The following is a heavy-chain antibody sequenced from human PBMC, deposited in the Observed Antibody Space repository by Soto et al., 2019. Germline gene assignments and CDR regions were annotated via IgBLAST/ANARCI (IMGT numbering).Heavy chain of an antibody. V-gene: IGHV1-2*02. CDR2: INANVGGA. J-gene: IGHJ6*02. D-gene: IGHD6-19*01. Sequence: GASVKVSCKASGNTFTGYYIHWVRQAPGQGLEWMGYINANVGGAIYAQKFQGRATMTRDTSIRTAYMELRSLRSGDTAVYYCAKAETRGSRSVDVWGPGTTVTVSS. CDR1: GNTFTGYY. CDR3: AKAETRGSRSVDV.